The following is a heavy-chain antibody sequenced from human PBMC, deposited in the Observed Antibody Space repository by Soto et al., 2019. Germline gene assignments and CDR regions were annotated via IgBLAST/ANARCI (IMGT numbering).Heavy chain of an antibody. D-gene: IGHD2-15*01. CDR2: ISSSGST. J-gene: IGHJ4*02. CDR1: GFTFSSQT. Sequence: GGSLRLSCAASGFTFSSQTMSCVRQAPGKGLEWVSVISSSGSTSYTDSVEGRFTISKDSSKNTLYLQLNSLRVEDTAVYYCAKADRDAESWGQGTLVTVS. V-gene: IGHV3-23*01. CDR3: AKADRDAES.